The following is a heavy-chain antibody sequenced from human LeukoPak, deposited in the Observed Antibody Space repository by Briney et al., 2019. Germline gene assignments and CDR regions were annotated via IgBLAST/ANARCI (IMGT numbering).Heavy chain of an antibody. J-gene: IGHJ4*02. CDR3: ARGHYCDSSGLFDY. CDR2: IYYSGST. Sequence: PSETLSLTCTVSGGSIRSYYWSWIRQPPGKGLEWIGYIYYSGSTNYNPSLKSRVTISVDTSKNQFSLKLSSVTAADTAVYYCARGHYCDSSGLFDYWGQGTLVTVSS. V-gene: IGHV4-59*01. CDR1: GGSIRSYY. D-gene: IGHD3-22*01.